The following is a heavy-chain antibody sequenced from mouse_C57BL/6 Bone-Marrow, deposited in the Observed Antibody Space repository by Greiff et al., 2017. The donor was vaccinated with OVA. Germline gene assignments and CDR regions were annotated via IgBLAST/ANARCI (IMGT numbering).Heavy chain of an antibody. Sequence: QVQLKQSGAELVRPGTSVKMSCKASGYTFTNYWIGWAKQRPGHGLEWIGDIYPGGGYTNYNEKFKGKATLTADKSSSTAYMQFSSLTSEDSAIYYCAREWLPYYLDYWGQGTTLTVSS. J-gene: IGHJ2*01. CDR1: GYTFTNYW. V-gene: IGHV1-63*01. CDR2: IYPGGGYT. D-gene: IGHD2-2*01. CDR3: AREWLPYYLDY.